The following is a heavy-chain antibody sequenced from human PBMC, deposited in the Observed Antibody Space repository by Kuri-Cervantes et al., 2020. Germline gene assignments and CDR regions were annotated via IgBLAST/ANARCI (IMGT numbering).Heavy chain of an antibody. V-gene: IGHV1-46*01. CDR1: GYTFTSYY. Sequence: ASVKVSCKASGYTFTSYYMHWVRQAPGQGLEWMGIINPSGGSTSYAQKFQGRVTMTRDTSTSTVYMELSSLRSEDTAVYYCAREGAHIVATITYAFDIWGQGTMVTVSS. CDR2: INPSGGST. CDR3: AREGAHIVATITYAFDI. J-gene: IGHJ3*02. D-gene: IGHD5-12*01.